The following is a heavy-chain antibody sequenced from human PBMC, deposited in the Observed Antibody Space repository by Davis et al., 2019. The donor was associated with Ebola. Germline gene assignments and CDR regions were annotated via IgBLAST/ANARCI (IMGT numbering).Heavy chain of an antibody. J-gene: IGHJ6*02. Sequence: GESLKISCAASGFTFSSYSMNWVRQAPGKGLEWVSYISSSGSTIYYADSVKGRFTISRDNSKNTLYLQMNSLRAEDTAVYYCARVGGMDVWGQGTTVTVSS. V-gene: IGHV3-48*01. CDR3: ARVGGMDV. CDR1: GFTFSSYS. CDR2: ISSSGSTI.